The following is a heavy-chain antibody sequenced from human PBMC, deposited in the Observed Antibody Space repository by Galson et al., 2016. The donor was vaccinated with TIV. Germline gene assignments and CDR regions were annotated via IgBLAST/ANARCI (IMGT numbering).Heavy chain of an antibody. J-gene: IGHJ4*02. Sequence: SVKVSCKASGYPFSGYWISWVRQAPGQGLEWMGWINTVNGNTDYAQKLQGRVTLTTDTSTSTAYMELRSLRSDDTAVYFCARDRGYCTSTSCYTTLNSWGQGTLVTVSS. D-gene: IGHD2-2*02. CDR1: GYPFSGYW. V-gene: IGHV1-18*04. CDR3: ARDRGYCTSTSCYTTLNS. CDR2: INTVNGNT.